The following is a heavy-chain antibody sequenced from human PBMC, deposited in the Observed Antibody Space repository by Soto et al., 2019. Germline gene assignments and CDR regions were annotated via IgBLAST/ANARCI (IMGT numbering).Heavy chain of an antibody. Sequence: QVQLVQSGAEVKKPGASVKVSCKASGYTFTSYGISWVRQAPGQGLEWMGWISAYNGNTNHAQKLQARVTMTTDTSTRTAYMELRSLRSDDTAVYYCARVGPYYDFWSGYYSTPANWFDPWGQGTLVTVSS. CDR1: GYTFTSYG. D-gene: IGHD3-3*01. CDR2: ISAYNGNT. J-gene: IGHJ5*02. V-gene: IGHV1-18*01. CDR3: ARVGPYYDFWSGYYSTPANWFDP.